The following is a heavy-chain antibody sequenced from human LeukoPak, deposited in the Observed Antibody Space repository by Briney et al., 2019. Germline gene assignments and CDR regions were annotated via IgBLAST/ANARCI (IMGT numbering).Heavy chain of an antibody. V-gene: IGHV1-69*05. Sequence: SVTVSCKASGGTFSSYAISWVRQAPGQGLEWMGGIIPIFGTANYAQKFQGRVTITTDESTSTAYMELSSLRSEDTAVYYCATSPSSGWYPDYWGQGTLVTVSS. CDR3: ATSPSSGWYPDY. CDR1: GGTFSSYA. CDR2: IIPIFGTA. J-gene: IGHJ4*02. D-gene: IGHD6-19*01.